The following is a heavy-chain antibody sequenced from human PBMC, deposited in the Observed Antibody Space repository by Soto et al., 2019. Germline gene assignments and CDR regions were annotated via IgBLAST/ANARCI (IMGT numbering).Heavy chain of an antibody. CDR1: GFTFRSYA. J-gene: IGHJ5*02. V-gene: IGHV3-23*01. CDR3: AKDDSLEWFFPLDA. D-gene: IGHD3-3*01. Sequence: EVHLLESGGGLVQPGGSLRPSCSASGFTFRSYAMSWVRQAPGKGLEWVSGISGGGSDTYYSDSVRGRFTISRDNSKNTLYLQMNSLRVEDSAVYFCAKDDSLEWFFPLDAWGQGTLVTVSS. CDR2: ISGGGSDT.